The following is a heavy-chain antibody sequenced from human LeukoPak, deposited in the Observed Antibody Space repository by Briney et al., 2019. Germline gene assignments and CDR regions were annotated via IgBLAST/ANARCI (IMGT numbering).Heavy chain of an antibody. D-gene: IGHD5-18*01. CDR1: GGSISSYY. CDR2: IYYSGST. J-gene: IGHJ4*02. CDR3: AREGDTAMVQFDY. Sequence: SETLSLTCTVAGGSISSYYWSWIRQPPGKGLEWIGYIYYSGSTNYNPSLKSRVTISVDTSKNQFSLKLSSVTAADTAVYYCAREGDTAMVQFDYWGKATLVTVSS. V-gene: IGHV4-59*12.